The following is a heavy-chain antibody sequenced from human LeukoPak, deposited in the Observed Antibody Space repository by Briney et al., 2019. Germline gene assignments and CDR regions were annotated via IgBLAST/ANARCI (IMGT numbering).Heavy chain of an antibody. V-gene: IGHV4-4*07. Sequence: PSETLSLTCTVSGGSISSYYWSWIRQPAGKGLEWIGRIYTSGSTNYNPSLKSRVTMSVDTSKNQFSLKLSSVTAADTAVYYCARDGMVRGVITLDYWGQGTLVTVSS. CDR3: ARDGMVRGVITLDY. J-gene: IGHJ4*02. CDR2: IYTSGST. CDR1: GGSISSYY. D-gene: IGHD3-10*01.